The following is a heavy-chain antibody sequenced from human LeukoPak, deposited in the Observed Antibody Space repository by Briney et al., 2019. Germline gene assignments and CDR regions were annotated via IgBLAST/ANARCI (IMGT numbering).Heavy chain of an antibody. CDR3: ARHGYSYSYFNY. D-gene: IGHD5-18*01. V-gene: IGHV4-59*08. CDR2: IYHSGST. Sequence: SETLSLTCTVSGGSISSYYWSWIRQPPEKGLEWIGYIYHSGSTNYNPSLKSRVTISVDTSKSHFSPKLSSATAADTAVYYCARHGYSYSYFNYWGQGTLVTVSS. J-gene: IGHJ4*02. CDR1: GGSISSYY.